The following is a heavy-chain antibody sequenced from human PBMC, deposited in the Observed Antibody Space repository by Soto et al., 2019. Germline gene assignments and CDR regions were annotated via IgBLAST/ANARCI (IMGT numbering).Heavy chain of an antibody. CDR3: TTWAAAGNKGAFDI. V-gene: IGHV4-31*03. D-gene: IGHD6-13*01. CDR1: GGSISSGGYY. CDR2: IYYSGST. J-gene: IGHJ3*02. Sequence: QVQLQESGPGLVKPSQTLSLTCTVSGGSISSGGYYWSWIRQHPGKGLEWIGYIYYSGSTYYNPSLKSRVNISVDTSKNQFSLKLSSVTAADTAVYYCTTWAAAGNKGAFDIWGQGTMVTVSS.